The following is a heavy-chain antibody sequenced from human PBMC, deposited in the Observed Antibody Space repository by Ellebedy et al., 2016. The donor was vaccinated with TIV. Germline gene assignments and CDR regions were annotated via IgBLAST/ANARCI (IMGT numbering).Heavy chain of an antibody. CDR1: GFTFSSLA. D-gene: IGHD3-9*01. Sequence: GESLKISCAASGFTFSSLARTCVRKAPRLGLEWVSTISHTGRRTYYTESEKGRFTISRDNSKNTLYLQMNSLRAEETAVYYWAKARGVGWVTGYFFDSWGEGTLVTVSS. CDR2: ISHTGRRT. V-gene: IGHV3-23*01. CDR3: AKARGVGWVTGYFFDS. J-gene: IGHJ4*02.